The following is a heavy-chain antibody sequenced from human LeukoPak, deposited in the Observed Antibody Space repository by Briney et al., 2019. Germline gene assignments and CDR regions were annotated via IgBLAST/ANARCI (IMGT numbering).Heavy chain of an antibody. CDR1: GVPISSRSYY. CDR3: AREEWFGELPNYYYGMDV. V-gene: IGHV4-39*07. J-gene: IGHJ6*02. CDR2: MYFSGTT. D-gene: IGHD3-10*01. Sequence: SETLTLTCSVSGVPISSRSYYWGWIRQPPGKGLEWIGSMYFSGTTYYNPSLKSRVTISVDTSKNQFSLKLSSVTAADTAVYYCAREEWFGELPNYYYGMDVWGQGTTVTVSS.